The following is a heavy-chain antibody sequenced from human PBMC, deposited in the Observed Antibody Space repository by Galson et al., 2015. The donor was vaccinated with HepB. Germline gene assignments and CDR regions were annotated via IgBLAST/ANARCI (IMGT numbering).Heavy chain of an antibody. CDR2: ISSNSRPI. CDR3: ARDDPYYDILTGPRHFDY. Sequence: SLRLSCAASGFRFNSYSMNWVRQAPERGLEWISYISSNSRPIYYADSVQGRFTISRDNAKNSLYLQMNSLRAEDTAVYYCARDDPYYDILTGPRHFDYWGQGTLVTVSS. J-gene: IGHJ4*02. V-gene: IGHV3-48*04. CDR1: GFRFNSYS. D-gene: IGHD3-9*01.